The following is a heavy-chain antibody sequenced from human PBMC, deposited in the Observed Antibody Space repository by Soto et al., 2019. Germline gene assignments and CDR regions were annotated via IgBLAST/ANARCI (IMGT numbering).Heavy chain of an antibody. CDR2: ISWNSGSI. CDR1: GFTVDDYA. CDR3: AKDPNEATVTNGGVDY. V-gene: IGHV3-9*01. J-gene: IGHJ4*02. D-gene: IGHD4-17*01. Sequence: EVQLVESGGGLVQPGRSLRLSCAASGFTVDDYAMHWVRQAPGKGLEWVSGISWNSGSIGYADSVKGRFTISRDNANNSLYLQMNSLRSEDRALYYCAKDPNEATVTNGGVDYWGQGTLDTFSS.